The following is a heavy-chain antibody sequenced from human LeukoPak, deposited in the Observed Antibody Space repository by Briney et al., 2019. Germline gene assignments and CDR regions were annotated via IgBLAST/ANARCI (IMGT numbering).Heavy chain of an antibody. V-gene: IGHV3-48*03. D-gene: IGHD3-3*01. J-gene: IGHJ4*02. CDR1: RFTPRSNE. CDR3: YYAGY. CDR2: ISGSGSTI. Sequence: GGSLRLSCAASRFTPRSNELNWVRDAPGKGREWVSYISGSGSTIYYADSVKGRFTISRDNGKNSLYLQMNSLRAEDTATYYCYYAGYWGQGTLVSVSS.